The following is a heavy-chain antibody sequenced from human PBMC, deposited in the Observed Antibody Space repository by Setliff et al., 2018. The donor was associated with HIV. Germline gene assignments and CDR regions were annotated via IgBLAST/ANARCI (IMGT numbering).Heavy chain of an antibody. CDR1: GGTFSSYA. D-gene: IGHD2-15*01. V-gene: IGHV1-69*05. J-gene: IGHJ4*02. CDR3: VTGEGLRF. CDR2: IIPIFGTA. Sequence: VASVKVSCKASGGTFSSYAISWVRQAPGQGLEWMGGIIPIFGTANYAQKFQGRVTMTTATSSDTAYLYLSSLRSEDTAVYYCVTGEGLRFWGQGTLVTVSS.